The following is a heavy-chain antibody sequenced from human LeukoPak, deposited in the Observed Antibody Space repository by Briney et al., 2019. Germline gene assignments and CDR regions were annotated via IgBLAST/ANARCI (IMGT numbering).Heavy chain of an antibody. D-gene: IGHD4-11*01. CDR1: GYTFSKYG. V-gene: IGHV1-18*04. J-gene: IGHJ5*02. Sequence: ASVKVSCKASGYTFSKYGVSWVRQAPGQGLQWMGLISAYNGNTNYAQKLQGRVTMTTDTSTSTAYMELRSLRSDDTAVYYCARRKATVTPYNWFDPWGQGTLVTVSS. CDR3: ARRKATVTPYNWFDP. CDR2: ISAYNGNT.